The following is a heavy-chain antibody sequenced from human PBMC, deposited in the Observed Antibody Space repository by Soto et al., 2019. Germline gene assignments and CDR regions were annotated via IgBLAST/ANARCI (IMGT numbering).Heavy chain of an antibody. CDR1: GGSISSYY. V-gene: IGHV4-59*08. D-gene: IGHD2-15*01. Sequence: SDTRSLTCTVSGGSISSYYWSWSRQPPGKGLEWIGYIYYSGSTNYNPSLKSRVTISVDTSKNQFSLKLSSVTAADTAVYYCVRRNYCSGGSCYSGYNWFDPWGQGTLVTVS. CDR3: VRRNYCSGGSCYSGYNWFDP. CDR2: IYYSGST. J-gene: IGHJ5*02.